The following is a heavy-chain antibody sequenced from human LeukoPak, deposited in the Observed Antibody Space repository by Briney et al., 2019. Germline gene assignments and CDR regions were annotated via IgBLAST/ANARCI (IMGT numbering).Heavy chain of an antibody. V-gene: IGHV1-8*01. D-gene: IGHD6-19*01. Sequence: ASVKVSCKASGYTFTSYDINWVRQATGQGLEWMGWSNPNSGNTGYAQKFQGRVTMTRNTSISTAYMELSSLRSEDTAVYYCARGAPRIAVAGTPDFDYWGQGTLVTVSS. J-gene: IGHJ4*02. CDR2: SNPNSGNT. CDR1: GYTFTSYD. CDR3: ARGAPRIAVAGTPDFDY.